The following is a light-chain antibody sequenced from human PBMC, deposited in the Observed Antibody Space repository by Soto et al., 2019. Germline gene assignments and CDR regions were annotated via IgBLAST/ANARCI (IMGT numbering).Light chain of an antibody. Sequence: QSALTQPASVSGSPGQSITISCTGTSSDVGGYKYVSWYQQHPGKAPNLMIYDIRNRPSGVSNRFSGSKSGNTASLTISGLQAEDEADYYCSSYTSSSTRVFGTGTKVTVL. CDR2: DIR. CDR1: SSDVGGYKY. V-gene: IGLV2-14*03. J-gene: IGLJ1*01. CDR3: SSYTSSSTRV.